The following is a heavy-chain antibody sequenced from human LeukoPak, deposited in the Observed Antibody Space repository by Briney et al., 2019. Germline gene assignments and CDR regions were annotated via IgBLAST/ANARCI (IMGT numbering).Heavy chain of an antibody. J-gene: IGHJ4*02. CDR3: AGEYCSGDNCRQGFDY. CDR2: LNPNSGDT. D-gene: IGHD2-15*01. CDR1: GYTFTDYY. V-gene: IGHV1-2*02. Sequence: ASVKASCKASGYTFTDYYIHWVRQAPGQGLEWMGWLNPNSGDTNHAQIFQGRVTLTRDTSISTAYMELSSLRSDDSAVYYCAGEYCSGDNCRQGFDYWGQGTLVTVSS.